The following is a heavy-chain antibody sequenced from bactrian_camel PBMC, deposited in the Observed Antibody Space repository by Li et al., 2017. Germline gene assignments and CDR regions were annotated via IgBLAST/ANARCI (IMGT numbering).Heavy chain of an antibody. CDR2: LGSDGRT. J-gene: IGHJ4*01. CDR1: GFTLSGSD. D-gene: IGHD6*01. V-gene: IGHV3S53*01. Sequence: VQLVESGGALVQAGGSLRLSCTASGFTLSGSDVVWYRHAGDLCELVASLGSDGRTYYGDDVKGRFTISRDNAKQSVYLQMNSLLPEDTAVYYCAADRFACLKEPGSRCDQNEYHYWGQGTQVTVS. CDR3: AADRFACLKEPGSRCDQNEYHY.